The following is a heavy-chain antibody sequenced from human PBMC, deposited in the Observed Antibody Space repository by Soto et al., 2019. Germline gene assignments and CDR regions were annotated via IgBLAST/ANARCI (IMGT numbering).Heavy chain of an antibody. J-gene: IGHJ6*02. D-gene: IGHD6-13*01. Sequence: EVQLVQSGAEVKKPGESLKISCKGSGYSFTSYWIGWVRQMPGKGLEWMGIIYPGDSDTRYSPSFQGQVTISADKSISTAYLQWSSLKALDTAMYYCARDSSSWQSWYGMDVWGQGTTVTVSS. CDR2: IYPGDSDT. CDR3: ARDSSSWQSWYGMDV. V-gene: IGHV5-51*01. CDR1: GYSFTSYW.